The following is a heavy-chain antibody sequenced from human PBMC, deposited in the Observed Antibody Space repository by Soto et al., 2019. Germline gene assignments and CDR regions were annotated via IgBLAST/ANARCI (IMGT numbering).Heavy chain of an antibody. CDR1: GGTFSSYA. V-gene: IGHV1-69*01. Sequence: QVQLVQSGAEVKKPGSSVKGSCKASGGTFSSYAISWVRQAPGQGLEWMGGIIPISGTANYAQKFQGRVRINADEYTSTAYIELSSLRSEDTVVYYCASIYRAAGHFDYWGQGTLVTVSS. D-gene: IGHD6-13*01. J-gene: IGHJ4*02. CDR2: IIPISGTA. CDR3: ASIYRAAGHFDY.